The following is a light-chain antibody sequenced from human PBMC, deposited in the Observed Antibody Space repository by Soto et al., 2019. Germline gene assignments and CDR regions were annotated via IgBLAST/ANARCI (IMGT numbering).Light chain of an antibody. CDR2: AAS. CDR1: QSISSY. J-gene: IGKJ1*01. V-gene: IGKV1-39*01. Sequence: DIQMTQSPSSLSASVGDRVTITCRASQSISSYLNWYQQKPGKAPKVLIYAASSLQSGVPPRLSGSGSGTDFTLTISSLQPEDFATYYCQQSYSTPPAFGQGTKVEIK. CDR3: QQSYSTPPA.